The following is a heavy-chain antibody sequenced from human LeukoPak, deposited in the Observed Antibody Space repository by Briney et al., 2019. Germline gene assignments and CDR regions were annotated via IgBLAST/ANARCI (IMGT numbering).Heavy chain of an antibody. V-gene: IGHV4-4*07. D-gene: IGHD3-10*01. Sequence: PSETLSLTCTVSGGSISSYYWSWIRQPAGKGLEWIGRIYTSGSTNYNPSLKSRVTISVDTSKNQFSLKLSSVTAADTAVYYCASIKVGGSGPHAFDIWGQGTMVTVSS. CDR1: GGSISSYY. CDR2: IYTSGST. CDR3: ASIKVGGSGPHAFDI. J-gene: IGHJ3*02.